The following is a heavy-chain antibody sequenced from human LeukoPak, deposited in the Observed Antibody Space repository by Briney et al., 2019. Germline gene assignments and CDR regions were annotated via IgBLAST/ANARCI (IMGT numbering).Heavy chain of an antibody. D-gene: IGHD1-1*01. V-gene: IGHV3-30*18. CDR2: ISYDGSNK. CDR3: AKATSRNGREDY. J-gene: IGHJ4*02. CDR1: GFTFSSYG. Sequence: GRSLRLSCAASGFTFSSYGMHWVRQAPGKGLEWVAVISYDGSNKYYADSVKGRFTISRDNSKNTLYLQMNSLRAEDTAVYYCAKATSRNGREDYWGQGTLVTVSS.